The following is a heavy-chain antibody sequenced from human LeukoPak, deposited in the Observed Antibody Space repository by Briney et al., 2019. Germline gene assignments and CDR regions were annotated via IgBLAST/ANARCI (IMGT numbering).Heavy chain of an antibody. CDR3: ARHLHTWNGAYYYVDV. V-gene: IGHV4-4*02. D-gene: IGHD1-20*01. CDR1: GGSISSSYW. J-gene: IGHJ6*03. Sequence: SETLSLTCAVSGGSISSSYWWSWVRQPPGKGLEWIGEVYHSGSTNYNPSLKSRVTMSVDTSKNQFSLKLISVSAADTAIYYCARHLHTWNGAYYYVDVWGKGTTVTISS. CDR2: VYHSGST.